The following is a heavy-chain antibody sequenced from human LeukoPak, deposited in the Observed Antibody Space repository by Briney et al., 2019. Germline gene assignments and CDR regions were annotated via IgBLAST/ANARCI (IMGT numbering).Heavy chain of an antibody. Sequence: TSQTLSLTCTVSGGSISSGSYYWSWIRQPAGKGLEWIGRIYTSGSTNYNPSLKSRVTISVDTSKNQFSLKLSSVTAADTAVYYCASRTSYGTSDYWGQGTLVTVSS. CDR1: GGSISSGSYY. V-gene: IGHV4-61*02. D-gene: IGHD5-18*01. J-gene: IGHJ4*02. CDR3: ASRTSYGTSDY. CDR2: IYTSGST.